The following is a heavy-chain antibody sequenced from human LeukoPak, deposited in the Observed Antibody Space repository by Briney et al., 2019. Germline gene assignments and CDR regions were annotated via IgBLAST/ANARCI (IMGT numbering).Heavy chain of an antibody. D-gene: IGHD6-13*01. Sequence: SETVSLMSTVSGDSISRYYWSWFRQPPGKGLKWIGYIYTSGGTNYIPSLKGRVTISVDTSKNQFSLKLSSVTAADTAVYYCASSNSSSWYTPVDYWGQGTLVTVSS. J-gene: IGHJ4*02. CDR3: ASSNSSSWYTPVDY. CDR1: GDSISRYY. V-gene: IGHV4-4*08. CDR2: IYTSGGT.